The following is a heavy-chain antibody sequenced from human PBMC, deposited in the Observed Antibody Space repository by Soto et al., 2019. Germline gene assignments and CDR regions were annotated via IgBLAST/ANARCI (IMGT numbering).Heavy chain of an antibody. CDR3: ARHRLWFGEFVDP. J-gene: IGHJ5*02. D-gene: IGHD3-10*01. Sequence: QVQLQESGPGLVKPSETLSLTCTVSGGSISSYYWSWIRQPPGKGLEWIGYIYYSGSTNYNPSLKSRVTISVDTSKHQFSLKLSSVTAADTAVYYCARHRLWFGEFVDPWGQGTLVTVSS. CDR1: GGSISSYY. CDR2: IYYSGST. V-gene: IGHV4-59*01.